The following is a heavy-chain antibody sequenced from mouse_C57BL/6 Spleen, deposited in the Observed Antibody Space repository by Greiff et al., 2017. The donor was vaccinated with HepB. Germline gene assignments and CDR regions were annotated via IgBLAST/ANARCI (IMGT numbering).Heavy chain of an antibody. V-gene: IGHV5-16*01. CDR1: GFTFSDYY. J-gene: IGHJ1*03. CDR2: INYDGSST. Sequence: EVKVVESEGGLVQPGSSMKLSCTASGFTFSDYYMAWVRQVPEKGLEWVANINYDGSSTYYLDSLKSRFIISRDNAKNILYLQMSSLKSEDTATYYCASEGGWSYWYFDVWGTGTTVTVSS. D-gene: IGHD2-3*01. CDR3: ASEGGWSYWYFDV.